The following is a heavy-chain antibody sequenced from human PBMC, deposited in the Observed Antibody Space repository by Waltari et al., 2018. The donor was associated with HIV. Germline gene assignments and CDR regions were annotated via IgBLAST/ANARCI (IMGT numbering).Heavy chain of an antibody. D-gene: IGHD3-10*01. Sequence: QVQLVQSGSELKKPGASVTVSCKASGYTFTSYAMNWVRQAPGQGIAWMGWINTNTGNPTYAQGFTGRFVFSLDTSVSTAYLQISSLKAEDTAVYYCARYWEYYYGSGSYGYYYGMDVWGQGTTVTVSS. V-gene: IGHV7-4-1*02. J-gene: IGHJ6*02. CDR1: GYTFTSYA. CDR3: ARYWEYYYGSGSYGYYYGMDV. CDR2: INTNTGNP.